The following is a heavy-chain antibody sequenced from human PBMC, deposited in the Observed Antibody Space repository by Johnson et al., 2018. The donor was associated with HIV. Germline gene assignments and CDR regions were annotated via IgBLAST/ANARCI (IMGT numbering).Heavy chain of an antibody. V-gene: IGHV3-30-3*01. CDR3: AREGIVDAFDI. CDR1: GFTFSSYW. CDR2: ISYDGSNN. Sequence: VQLVESGGGLVQPGGSLRLSCAASGFTFSSYWMSWVRQAPGKGLEWVAVISYDGSNNYYADSVKGRFTISRANSKNTLYLQMNSLRAEDTAGYYCAREGIVDAFDIWGQGTMVTVSS. D-gene: IGHD3-22*01. J-gene: IGHJ3*02.